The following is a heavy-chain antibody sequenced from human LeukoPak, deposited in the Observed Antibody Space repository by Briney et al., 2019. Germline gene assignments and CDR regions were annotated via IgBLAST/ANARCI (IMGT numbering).Heavy chain of an antibody. J-gene: IGHJ4*02. V-gene: IGHV4-38-2*01. Sequence: SETLSLTCAVSGYSISSGYYWGWFRQPPGKGLEWIGSIYHSGSTYYNPSLKSRVTISVDTSKNQFSLKLSSVTAADTAVYYCARHHRIAAAVDYRGQGTLVTVSS. CDR2: IYHSGST. CDR3: ARHHRIAAAVDY. D-gene: IGHD6-13*01. CDR1: GYSISSGYY.